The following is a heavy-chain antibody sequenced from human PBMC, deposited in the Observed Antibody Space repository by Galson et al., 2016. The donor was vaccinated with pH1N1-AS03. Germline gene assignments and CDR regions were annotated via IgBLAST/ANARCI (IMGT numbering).Heavy chain of an antibody. D-gene: IGHD1-26*01. Sequence: SVKVSCKASGYTFSDYYMHWVRQAPGQELEWMGWINPSSGGTQYTQKFQGRVTMTRDTSISTAYMELSRLTSDDTAVYFCARGGGSSLDYWGQGTLVPVSS. J-gene: IGHJ4*02. CDR3: ARGGGSSLDY. CDR1: GYTFSDYY. CDR2: INPSSGGT. V-gene: IGHV1-2*02.